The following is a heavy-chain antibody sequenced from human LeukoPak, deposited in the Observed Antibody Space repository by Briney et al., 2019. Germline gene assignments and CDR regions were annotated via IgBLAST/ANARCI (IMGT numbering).Heavy chain of an antibody. CDR3: ARSLSPSYDYVWGSYRYPAFDI. CDR1: GYTFTSSG. Sequence: GAPVKACCTASGYTFTSSGVSRVRQSPGQGVEGWGWFSAYNGNTNYAQKLQGRGTMTTDTPTSTAYMELRSLRSDDTAVYYCARSLSPSYDYVWGSYRYPAFDIWGQGTMVTVSS. J-gene: IGHJ3*02. CDR2: FSAYNGNT. V-gene: IGHV1-18*01. D-gene: IGHD3-16*02.